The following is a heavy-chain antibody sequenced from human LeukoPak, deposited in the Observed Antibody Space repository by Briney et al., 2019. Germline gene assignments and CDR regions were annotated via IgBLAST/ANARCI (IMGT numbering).Heavy chain of an antibody. J-gene: IGHJ6*03. Sequence: SSVKVSCKASGCTFTSYDINWVRQAPGQGLEGMGWMNPNSGNRGYAQKFQGRVTMTRNTSISTAYMEMSSLRSEDTAVYYCARVGDDMGVVVASIDYSYIDVWGKGTTVTVSS. CDR1: GCTFTSYD. CDR3: ARVGDDMGVVVASIDYSYIDV. CDR2: MNPNSGNR. D-gene: IGHD2-15*01. V-gene: IGHV1-8*02.